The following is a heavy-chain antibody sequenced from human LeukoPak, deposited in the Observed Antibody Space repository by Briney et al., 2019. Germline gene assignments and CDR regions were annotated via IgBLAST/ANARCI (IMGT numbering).Heavy chain of an antibody. CDR1: GYTFTAYY. CDR3: ARAGVWDYNDSSGYHNGAFDI. D-gene: IGHD3-22*01. J-gene: IGHJ3*02. CDR2: INPDSGGT. V-gene: IGHV1-2*02. Sequence: ASVKVSCKATGYTFTAYYMQWVRQAPGQGLEWMGWINPDSGGTNYAQRFQGRVTMTRDTSISTAYMELSRLRSDDTAFYYCARAGVWDYNDSSGYHNGAFDIWGQGTMVTVSS.